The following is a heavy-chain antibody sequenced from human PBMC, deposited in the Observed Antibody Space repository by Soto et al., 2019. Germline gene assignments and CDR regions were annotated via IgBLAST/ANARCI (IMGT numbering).Heavy chain of an antibody. J-gene: IGHJ4*02. CDR3: ARTVCSGGSCDLNFDY. CDR1: GYTFTGYY. V-gene: IGHV1-2*04. D-gene: IGHD2-15*01. CDR2: INPNSGGT. Sequence: ASVKVSCKASGYTFTGYYMHWVRQASGQGLEWMGWINPNSGGTNYAQKFQGWVTMTRDTSISTAYMELSRLRSDDTAVYYCARTVCSGGSCDLNFDYWGQGTLVTVSA.